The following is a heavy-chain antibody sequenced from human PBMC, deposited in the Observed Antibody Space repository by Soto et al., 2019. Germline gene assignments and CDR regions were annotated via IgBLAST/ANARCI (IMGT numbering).Heavy chain of an antibody. CDR3: TTDFGSLELGCRSPSCPYYYYYGMDV. D-gene: IGHD2-2*01. J-gene: IGHJ6*02. Sequence: GEFLRLACAASGFTCGNAWMTWVGQAPGKGVEWVGRIKSKTDGGTTDYAAPVKGRFTISRDDSKNTLYLQMNSLKTEDTAVYYCTTDFGSLELGCRSPSCPYYYYYGMDVWGQGTTVTVSS. CDR1: GFTCGNAW. CDR2: IKSKTDGGTT. V-gene: IGHV3-15*01.